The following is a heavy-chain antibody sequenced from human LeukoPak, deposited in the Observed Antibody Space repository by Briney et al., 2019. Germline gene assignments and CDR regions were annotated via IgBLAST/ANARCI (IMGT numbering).Heavy chain of an antibody. Sequence: ASVKVSCKASGYTFTGYYMHWVRQAPGQGLEWMGWINPNSGGTNYAQKFQGRVTMTRDTSISTAYMELSRLRSDDTAVYYCARAQVGSDAFDIWGQGTMVTVSS. J-gene: IGHJ3*02. CDR2: INPNSGGT. CDR3: ARAQVGSDAFDI. CDR1: GYTFTGYY. V-gene: IGHV1-2*02. D-gene: IGHD1-26*01.